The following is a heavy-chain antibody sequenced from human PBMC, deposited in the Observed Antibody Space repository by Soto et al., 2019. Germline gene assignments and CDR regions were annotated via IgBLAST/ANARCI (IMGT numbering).Heavy chain of an antibody. CDR3: ARDPNVLWSGYRYNKYYYYYGGMDV. CDR2: IIPIFGTA. J-gene: IGHJ6*02. CDR1: GGTFSSYA. D-gene: IGHD3-3*01. V-gene: IGHV1-69*13. Sequence: GSSVKVSCKASGGTFSSYAISWVRQAPGQGLEWMGGIIPIFGTANYAQKFQGRVTITADESTSTAYMELSSLRSEDTAVYYCARDPNVLWSGYRYNKYYYYYGGMDVWG.